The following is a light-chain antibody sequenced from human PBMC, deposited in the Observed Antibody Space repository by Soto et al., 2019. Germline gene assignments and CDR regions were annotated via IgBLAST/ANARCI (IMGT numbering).Light chain of an antibody. CDR2: VAS. Sequence: EMVVKQSQRTVSLSTGERATXSCRXIQSVRSSYLAWYQQEPRQSPRLLIYVASSRATFIPDRFSCSGSGTDFNLTISRLEPKDFAVYYCQHYGSARSWAFGQGTKVDIK. V-gene: IGKV3-20*01. CDR1: QSVRSSY. J-gene: IGKJ1*01. CDR3: QHYGSARSWA.